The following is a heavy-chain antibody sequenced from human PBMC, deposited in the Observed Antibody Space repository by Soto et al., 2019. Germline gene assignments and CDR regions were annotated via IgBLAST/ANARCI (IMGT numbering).Heavy chain of an antibody. J-gene: IGHJ4*02. CDR1: GFTFSDFW. Sequence: EVQLVESGGNLVQPGGSLRLSCAASGFTFSDFWMSWVRRAPGRGLEWVANIKEDGSETYYVDSVEGRFTISRDNAKKSLEPAMNRLGGQGTALIFWAEGWSHSSDSWGQGALVTVSS. CDR3: AEGWSHSSDS. CDR2: IKEDGSET. V-gene: IGHV3-7*05. D-gene: IGHD3-3*01.